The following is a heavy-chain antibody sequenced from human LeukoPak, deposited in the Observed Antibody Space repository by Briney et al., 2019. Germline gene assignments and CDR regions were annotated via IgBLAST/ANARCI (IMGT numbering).Heavy chain of an antibody. CDR2: ISYDGSNK. V-gene: IGHV3-30*03. D-gene: IGHD4-17*01. J-gene: IGHJ6*02. CDR1: GFTFSSYG. Sequence: GGSLRLSCTASGFTFSSYGMHWVRQAPGKGLEWVAVISYDGSNKYYADSVKGRFTISRDNSKNTLYLQMNSLRAEDTAVYYCAREGDYASMDVWGQGTTVTVSS. CDR3: AREGDYASMDV.